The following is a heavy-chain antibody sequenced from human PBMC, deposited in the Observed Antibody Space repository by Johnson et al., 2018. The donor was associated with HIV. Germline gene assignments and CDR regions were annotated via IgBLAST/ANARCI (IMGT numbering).Heavy chain of an antibody. Sequence: QVQLVESGGGVVRPGGSLRLSCAASGFTFDDYGMNWVRQAPGKGLEWVAVISKDGSNKYYADSVKGRFTISRDNSKNSLYLQMNSLRPEDTAVYYCARDVVRSFDWLPDSFDVWGQGTVVTVSS. D-gene: IGHD3-9*01. CDR1: GFTFDDYG. CDR2: ISKDGSNK. J-gene: IGHJ3*01. V-gene: IGHV3-30*03. CDR3: ARDVVRSFDWLPDSFDV.